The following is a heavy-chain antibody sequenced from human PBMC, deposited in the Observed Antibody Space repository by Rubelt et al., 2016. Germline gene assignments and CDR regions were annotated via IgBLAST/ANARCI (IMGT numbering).Heavy chain of an antibody. D-gene: IGHD6-19*01. CDR2: ISYDGTNK. CDR1: GFTFSSYA. J-gene: IGHJ4*02. CDR3: ASSSGWYFDY. V-gene: IGHV3-30*04. Sequence: QVQLVESGGGVVQPGRSLRLSCAASGFTFSSYAMHWVRQAPGKGLEWVAVISYDGTNKYYADSVKGRFTIARCNSKNTLYLQMNSLRAEDTAVYYCASSSGWYFDYWGQGTLATVSS.